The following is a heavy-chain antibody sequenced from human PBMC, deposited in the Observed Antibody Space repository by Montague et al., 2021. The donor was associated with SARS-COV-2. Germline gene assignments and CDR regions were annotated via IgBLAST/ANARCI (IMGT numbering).Heavy chain of an antibody. CDR2: ISWNGGDI. D-gene: IGHD1-26*01. Sequence: SLRLSCAAAGFTFDDHNMHWVRRIPGRGLEWVSGISWNGGDIGYADSVKGRFTISRDNAKNSLYLQMNSLRAEDTALYSCVREMYSNSAFDFWGQGTLVTVSS. V-gene: IGHV3-9*01. CDR3: VREMYSNSAFDF. CDR1: GFTFDDHN. J-gene: IGHJ4*02.